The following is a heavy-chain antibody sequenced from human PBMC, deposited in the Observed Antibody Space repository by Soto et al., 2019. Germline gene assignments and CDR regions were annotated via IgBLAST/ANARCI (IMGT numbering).Heavy chain of an antibody. CDR3: ATICDSSSCYGNDY. CDR2: FSSSSSHI. D-gene: IGHD2-2*01. V-gene: IGHV3-21*01. CDR1: GFTFSSYS. Sequence: DVQVVESGGGLVKPGGSLRLSCAASGFTFSSYSVNWVRQAPGKGLEWVSYFSSSSSHIYYADSVRGRFTISRDNAKNSLYLQMNSLRAEDTAVYYCATICDSSSCYGNDYCGQGTLVTVSS. J-gene: IGHJ4*02.